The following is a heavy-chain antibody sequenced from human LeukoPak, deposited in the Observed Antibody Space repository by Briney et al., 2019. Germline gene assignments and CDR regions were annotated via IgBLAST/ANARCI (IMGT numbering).Heavy chain of an antibody. CDR2: IYPGDSDT. V-gene: IGHV5-51*01. CDR3: ARTRSPGLDAFDI. Sequence: GESLKISCKGSGYIFTSYWIGWVRQMPGKGQEWMGIIYPGDSDTRYSPSFQGQVTISVDKSISTAYLQWRSLKASDTAMYYCARTRSPGLDAFDIWGQGTMVTVSS. J-gene: IGHJ3*02. CDR1: GYIFTSYW.